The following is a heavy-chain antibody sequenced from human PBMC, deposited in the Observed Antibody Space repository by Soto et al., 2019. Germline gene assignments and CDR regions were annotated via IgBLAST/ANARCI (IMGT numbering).Heavy chain of an antibody. CDR3: VSQRTTVPTQAYFDY. CDR1: GGSVTNSSYY. D-gene: IGHD4-17*01. Sequence: NLPETLSLTCTVSGGSVTNSSYYWGWIRQSPGKGLEWIGTVYYRGSSYSKSSVKSRVTISVDTSKNRFYLSLNSVTASDTAVYFCVSQRTTVPTQAYFDYWGPGALVTVSS. J-gene: IGHJ4*02. V-gene: IGHV4-39*01. CDR2: VYYRGSS.